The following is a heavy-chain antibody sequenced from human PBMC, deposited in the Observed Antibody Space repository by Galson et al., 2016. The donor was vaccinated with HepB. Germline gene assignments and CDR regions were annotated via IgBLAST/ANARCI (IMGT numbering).Heavy chain of an antibody. J-gene: IGHJ5*02. CDR2: IVPGGDTT. CDR1: GFTFSGSS. D-gene: IGHD2-21*02. V-gene: IGHV3-23*01. CDR3: AKGGDYDA. Sequence: SLRLSRAASGFTFSGSSMSWVRQAPGKGLEWVSAIVPGGDTTYYTDSVRARFIVSRDNSKDTLYLQMNSLRADDTAVYYCAKGGDYDAWGQGTLVIVSS.